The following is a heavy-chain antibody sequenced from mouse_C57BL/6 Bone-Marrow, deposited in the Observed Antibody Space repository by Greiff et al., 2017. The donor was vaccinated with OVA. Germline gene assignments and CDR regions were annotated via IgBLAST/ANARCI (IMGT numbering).Heavy chain of an antibody. V-gene: IGHV1-55*01. CDR1: GYTFTSYW. CDR3: ARGNYGNSDYAMDY. J-gene: IGHJ4*01. D-gene: IGHD2-1*01. Sequence: QVQLQQPGAELVKPGASVKMSCKASGYTFTSYWITWVKQRPGQGLEWIGDIYPGSGSTNYNEKFKSKATLTVDTSSSTAYMQLSSLTSEDSAVYYCARGNYGNSDYAMDYWGQGTSVTVSS. CDR2: IYPGSGST.